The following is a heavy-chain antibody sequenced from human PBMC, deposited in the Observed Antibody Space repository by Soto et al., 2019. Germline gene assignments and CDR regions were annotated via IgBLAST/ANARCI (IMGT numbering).Heavy chain of an antibody. J-gene: IGHJ6*02. CDR3: ARWPRYGSGSYYYYYSGLDV. CDR1: GESFSGYY. Sequence: LSLTFAVYGESFSGYYWSWIRQPPGKGLEWIGEINHSGSMNYNPSLKSRVTMSVDTSKNQFSLNLNSVTAADTAVYYCARWPRYGSGSYYYYYSGLDVWGQGTTVTVSS. CDR2: INHSGSM. V-gene: IGHV4-34*01. D-gene: IGHD3-10*01.